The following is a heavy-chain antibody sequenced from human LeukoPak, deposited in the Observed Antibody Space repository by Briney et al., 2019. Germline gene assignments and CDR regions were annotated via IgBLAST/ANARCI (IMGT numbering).Heavy chain of an antibody. CDR3: ARSLMGATTAFDI. Sequence: GGSLRLSCAASGFTFSSYSMNWVRQAPGKGLEWVSSISSSSSYIYYADSVKGRFTVSRDNAKNSLYLQMNSLRAEDTAVYYCARSLMGATTAFDIWGQGTMVTVSS. CDR1: GFTFSSYS. CDR2: ISSSSSYI. D-gene: IGHD1-26*01. V-gene: IGHV3-21*01. J-gene: IGHJ3*02.